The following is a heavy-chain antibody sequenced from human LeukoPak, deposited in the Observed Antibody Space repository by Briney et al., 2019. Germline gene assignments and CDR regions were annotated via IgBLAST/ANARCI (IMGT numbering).Heavy chain of an antibody. Sequence: GGSLRLSCAASGFTFSSYAMGWVRQAPGKGLGWVSSISGNGDYKYYGDSGKGRFTIYRDNSKKMLYLQMNSLRAEDTAIYYCAKVPSIATRIIISNYFDYWGQGPLVTVSS. CDR2: ISGNGDYK. CDR1: GFTFSSYA. CDR3: AKVPSIATRIIISNYFDY. J-gene: IGHJ4*02. D-gene: IGHD6-6*01. V-gene: IGHV3-23*01.